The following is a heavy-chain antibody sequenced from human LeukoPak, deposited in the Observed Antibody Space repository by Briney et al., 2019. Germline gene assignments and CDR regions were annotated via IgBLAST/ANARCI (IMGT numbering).Heavy chain of an antibody. J-gene: IGHJ6*03. CDR2: IKQDGGET. CDR3: ARLVIDSPSSYYMDV. V-gene: IGHV3-7*01. CDR1: GFPFSNYW. D-gene: IGHD2-21*01. Sequence: PGGSLRLSCAASGFPFSNYWMSWVRQAPGKGLEWVANIKQDGGETFYVDSVKGRFTISRDNAKNSLFLQMTSLRDEDTAVYYCARLVIDSPSSYYMDVWGDGTTVTVSS.